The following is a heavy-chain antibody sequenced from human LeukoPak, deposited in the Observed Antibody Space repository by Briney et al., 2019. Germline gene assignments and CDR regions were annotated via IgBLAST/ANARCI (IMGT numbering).Heavy chain of an antibody. CDR3: AEYTRGYSRHAFDI. CDR1: GGSISSSSYY. CDR2: IYYSGST. V-gene: IGHV4-39*01. J-gene: IGHJ3*02. Sequence: PSETLSLTCTVSGGSISSSSYYWGWIRQPPGKGLEWIGSIYYSGSTYYNPSLKSRVTISVDTSKNQFSLKLSSVTAADTAVYYCAEYTRGYSRHAFDIWGQGTMVTVSS. D-gene: IGHD5-18*01.